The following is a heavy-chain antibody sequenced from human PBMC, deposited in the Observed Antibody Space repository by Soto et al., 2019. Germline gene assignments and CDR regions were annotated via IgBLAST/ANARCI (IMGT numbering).Heavy chain of an antibody. CDR3: AKAARGYTSGWYEYYFDY. CDR1: GFTFSTYT. D-gene: IGHD6-19*01. J-gene: IGHJ4*02. CDR2: ISYDGINK. Sequence: GGSLRLSCAASGFTFSTYTMHWVRQAPGKGLEWVADISYDGINKYFADSVKGRFTISRDNSKNTLYLQMNSLRADDTAVYYCAKAARGYTSGWYEYYFDYWGQRTLVTVSS. V-gene: IGHV3-30-3*01.